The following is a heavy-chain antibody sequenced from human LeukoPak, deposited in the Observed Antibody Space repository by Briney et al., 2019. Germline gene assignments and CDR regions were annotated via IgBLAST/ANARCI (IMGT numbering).Heavy chain of an antibody. CDR1: GGSISSGGYS. CDR3: ARGRDYGDYYYYYGLDV. V-gene: IGHV4-30-2*01. CDR2: IYHSGST. Sequence: QPSETLSLTCAVSGGSISSGGYSWSWIRQPPGKGLEWIGYIYHSGSTYYNPSLESRVTISVDRSKNQFSLKLSSVTAADTAVYYCARGRDYGDYYYYYGLDVWGQGTTVTVSS. D-gene: IGHD4-17*01. J-gene: IGHJ6*02.